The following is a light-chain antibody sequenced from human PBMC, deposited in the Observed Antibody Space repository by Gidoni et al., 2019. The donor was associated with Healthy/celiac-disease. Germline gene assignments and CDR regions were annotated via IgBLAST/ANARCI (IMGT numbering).Light chain of an antibody. CDR3: QQRSNWPPQYT. J-gene: IGKJ2*01. Sequence: FVLPQSPATLSLSPGERATLSCRASQSVSSYLAWYQQKPGQAPRLLIYDASKRATGIPARVSGSGYGTDFTRTISSLEPEDFAVYYCQQRSNWPPQYTFGQGTKLEIK. CDR1: QSVSSY. V-gene: IGKV3-11*01. CDR2: DAS.